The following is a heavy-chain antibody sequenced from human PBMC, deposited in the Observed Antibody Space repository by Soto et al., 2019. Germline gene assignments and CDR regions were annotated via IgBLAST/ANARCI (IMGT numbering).Heavy chain of an antibody. Sequence: LGESLKISCKGSGYSFTSYWISWVRQMPGKGLEWMGRIDPSDSYTNYSPSFQGHVTISADKSISTAYLQWSSLKASDTAMYYCARHSTERDTAMAGRTGDYWGQGTLVTVSS. V-gene: IGHV5-10-1*01. CDR1: GYSFTSYW. CDR3: ARHSTERDTAMAGRTGDY. D-gene: IGHD5-18*01. J-gene: IGHJ4*02. CDR2: IDPSDSYT.